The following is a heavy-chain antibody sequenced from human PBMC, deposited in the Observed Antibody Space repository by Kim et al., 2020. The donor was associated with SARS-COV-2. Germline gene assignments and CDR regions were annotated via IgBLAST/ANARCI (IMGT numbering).Heavy chain of an antibody. D-gene: IGHD5-12*01. J-gene: IGHJ4*02. Sequence: SIKSRVTISLDTSKNQFSLKLSSVTAADTAVYYCARATRDGYLGLYYFDYWGQGTLVTVSS. V-gene: IGHV4-31*02. CDR3: ARATRDGYLGLYYFDY.